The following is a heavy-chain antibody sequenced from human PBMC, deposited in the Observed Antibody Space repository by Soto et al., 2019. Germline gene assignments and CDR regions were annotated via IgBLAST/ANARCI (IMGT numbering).Heavy chain of an antibody. J-gene: IGHJ5*02. V-gene: IGHV4-59*01. CDR3: ARVLGGRQQLVREDWFDP. Sequence: PSETLSLTCTVSGGSISSYYWSWIRQPPWKGLEWVVYIYYSGSTNYNPSLKSRVTISVDTSKNQFSLKLSSVTAADTAVYYCARVLGGRQQLVREDWFDPWGQGTLVTVSS. CDR2: IYYSGST. CDR1: GGSISSYY. D-gene: IGHD6-13*01.